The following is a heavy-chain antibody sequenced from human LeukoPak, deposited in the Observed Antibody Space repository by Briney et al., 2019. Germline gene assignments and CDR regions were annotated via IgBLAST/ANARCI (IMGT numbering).Heavy chain of an antibody. CDR2: FDPEDGET. J-gene: IGHJ4*02. V-gene: IGHV1-24*01. Sequence: ASVKVSCKVSGYTLTELSMHWVRQAPGKGLEWMGGFDPEDGETIYAQKFQGRVTITADESTSTAYMELSSLRSEDTAVYYCARDRFIYYDSSGYVFDYWGQGTLVTVSS. D-gene: IGHD3-22*01. CDR3: ARDRFIYYDSSGYVFDY. CDR1: GYTLTELS.